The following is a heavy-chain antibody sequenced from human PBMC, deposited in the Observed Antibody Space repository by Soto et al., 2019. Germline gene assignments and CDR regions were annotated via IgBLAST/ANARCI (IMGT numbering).Heavy chain of an antibody. Sequence: GGSLRLSCAASGFTFSSYAMSWVRQAPGKGLEWVSAISGSGGSTYYADSVKGRFTISRDNSKNTLYLQMNSLRAEDTAVYYCAKGLYSSGYYYEGDYYYGMDVWGQGTTVTVSS. V-gene: IGHV3-23*01. J-gene: IGHJ6*02. CDR1: GFTFSSYA. CDR3: AKGLYSSGYYYEGDYYYGMDV. CDR2: ISGSGGST. D-gene: IGHD3-22*01.